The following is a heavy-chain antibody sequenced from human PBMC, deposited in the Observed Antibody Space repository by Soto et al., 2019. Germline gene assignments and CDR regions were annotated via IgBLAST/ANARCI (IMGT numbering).Heavy chain of an antibody. CDR3: ARLQQLTYNYYGMDV. CDR2: TYYRSKWYN. J-gene: IGHJ6*02. Sequence: SQTLSLTFAISGDSVSSNSSAWNCISQSPSRGLEWLGRTYYRSKWYNDYAVSVKSRITINPDTSKNQFSLQLNSVTPEDTAVYYCARLQQLTYNYYGMDVWGQGTTVTVSS. CDR1: GDSVSSNSSA. V-gene: IGHV6-1*01. D-gene: IGHD6-13*01.